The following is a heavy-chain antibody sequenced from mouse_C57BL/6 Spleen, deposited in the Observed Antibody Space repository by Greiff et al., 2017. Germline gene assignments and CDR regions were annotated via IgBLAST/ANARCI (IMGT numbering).Heavy chain of an antibody. Sequence: VQLKESGPELVKPGASVKISCKASGYSFTDYNMNWVKQSNGKSLEWIGVINPNYGTTSYNQKFKGKAKLTVDQSSSTAYMQLNSLTSEDSAVYYCARSGITTDYYAMDYWGQGTSVTVSS. CDR1: GYSFTDYN. V-gene: IGHV1-39*01. CDR3: ARSGITTDYYAMDY. J-gene: IGHJ4*01. D-gene: IGHD1-1*01. CDR2: INPNYGTT.